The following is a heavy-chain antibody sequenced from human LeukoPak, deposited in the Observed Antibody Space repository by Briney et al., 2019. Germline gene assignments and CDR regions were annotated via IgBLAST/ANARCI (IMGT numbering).Heavy chain of an antibody. CDR1: GFTFSSYW. D-gene: IGHD2-15*01. J-gene: IGHJ4*02. Sequence: GGSLRLSCATSGFTFSSYWIHWVRQAPGKGLVWVSRIDTDGSNTNYADSVKGRFTISRDNAQNTVYLQMNSLRSEDTAVYYCAKSGLNRFDYWGQGTLVTVSS. V-gene: IGHV3-74*01. CDR3: AKSGLNRFDY. CDR2: IDTDGSNT.